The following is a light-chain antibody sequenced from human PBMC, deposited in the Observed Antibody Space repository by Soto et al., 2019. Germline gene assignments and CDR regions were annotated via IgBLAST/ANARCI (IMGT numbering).Light chain of an antibody. V-gene: IGKV1-5*01. CDR2: DAS. Sequence: DIQMTQSPSSLSASVGDRVTITCRASQSISTWLAWYQQKPGKAPKLLVYDASSLEGGVPSRFSGSGSGTEFTLTISSLQPDDFATYDCQQYNRYWTFGQGTKVEIK. J-gene: IGKJ1*01. CDR3: QQYNRYWT. CDR1: QSISTW.